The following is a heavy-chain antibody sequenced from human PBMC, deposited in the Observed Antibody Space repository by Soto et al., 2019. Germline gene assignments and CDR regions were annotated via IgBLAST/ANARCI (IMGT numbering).Heavy chain of an antibody. CDR2: IWYDGTNK. D-gene: IGHD3-16*01. CDR1: GFSFSSYG. CDR3: AIGNYFWDADHGMDV. J-gene: IGHJ6*04. Sequence: QVHLVESGGGVVQPGRSLRLSCAASGFSFSSYGMYWVRQAPGKGLEWVAYIWYDGTNKYYADSVKGRFTISRDNSKNTLSLQINSLRDEDTAVYYCAIGNYFWDADHGMDVWGKGNTVNVSS. V-gene: IGHV3-33*01.